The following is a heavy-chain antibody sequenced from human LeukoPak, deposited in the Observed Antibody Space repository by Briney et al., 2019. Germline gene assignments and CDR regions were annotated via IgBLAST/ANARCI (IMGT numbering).Heavy chain of an antibody. CDR1: GGSFSGYY. V-gene: IGHV4-34*01. D-gene: IGHD3-3*01. Sequence: PSEXLSLTCDVYGGSFSGYYWSWLRQPPGKGLEWIGEINHSGSTNYNPSLKSRVTISVDTSKNQFSLKLSSVTAADTAVYYCARGFSRYYDFGDYYYMDVWGKGTTVTVSS. J-gene: IGHJ6*03. CDR3: ARGFSRYYDFGDYYYMDV. CDR2: INHSGST.